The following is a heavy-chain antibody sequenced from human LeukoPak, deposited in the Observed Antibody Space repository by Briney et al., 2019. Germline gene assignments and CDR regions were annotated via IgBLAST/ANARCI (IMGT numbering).Heavy chain of an antibody. D-gene: IGHD6-19*01. CDR1: GYTFTGYY. CDR2: INPNSGGT. V-gene: IGHV1-2*02. Sequence: ASVKVSCKASGYTFTGYYMHWVRQAPGQGLEWMGWINPNSGGTNYAQKFQGRVTMTRDTSISTAYMELSRLRSDDTAVYYCARDLKRGYSSGRYSWGTGSSNDFWGQGTLVTVSS. J-gene: IGHJ4*02. CDR3: ARDLKRGYSSGRYSWGTGSSNDF.